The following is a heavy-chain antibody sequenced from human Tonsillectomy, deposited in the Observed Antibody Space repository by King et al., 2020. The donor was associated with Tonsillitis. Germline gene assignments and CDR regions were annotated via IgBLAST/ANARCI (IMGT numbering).Heavy chain of an antibody. CDR2: ISYDGSNN. D-gene: IGHD4-17*01. CDR3: ARAAYGDGTGCFFDY. J-gene: IGHJ4*02. CDR1: GFTFSSYA. V-gene: IGHV3-30*01. Sequence: VQLVESGGGVVQPGRFLRLSCAASGFTFSSYAMHWVRQAPGKGLQWVAVISYDGSNNYYADSVKGRFTISRDNSKNTLYLQMNSLRAEDTAVYYCARAAYGDGTGCFFDYWGQGTLVTVSS.